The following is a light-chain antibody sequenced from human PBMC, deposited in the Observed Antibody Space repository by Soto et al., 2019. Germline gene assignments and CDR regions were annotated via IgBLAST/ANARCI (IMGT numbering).Light chain of an antibody. CDR2: DAS. CDR3: QKRSNWRALT. CDR1: QSVSSY. Sequence: EIVLTQSPATLSLSPGERATLSCRASQSVSSYLVWYQQKPGQAPRLLIYDASNRATGIPARFSGSGSGTDFTLSISCLEPEDFAVYYCQKRSNWRALTFGGGTKVDIK. V-gene: IGKV3-11*01. J-gene: IGKJ4*01.